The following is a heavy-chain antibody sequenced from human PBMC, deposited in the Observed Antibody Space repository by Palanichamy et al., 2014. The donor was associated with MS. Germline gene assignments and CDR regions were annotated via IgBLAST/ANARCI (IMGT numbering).Heavy chain of an antibody. CDR3: ASGYYGTSGYSLDY. V-gene: IGHV3-66*01. CDR2: INNDGST. Sequence: EVQLVESGGGLVQPGGPLRLSCAASGFSVSTNYMTWVRQAPGKGLEWVSFINNDGSTYYADSVKGRFTISRDNSKNTLYLQMHSLRAEDAAVYYCASGYYGTSGYSLDYWGQGSLVTVSA. D-gene: IGHD3-22*01. CDR1: GFSVSTNY. J-gene: IGHJ4*02.